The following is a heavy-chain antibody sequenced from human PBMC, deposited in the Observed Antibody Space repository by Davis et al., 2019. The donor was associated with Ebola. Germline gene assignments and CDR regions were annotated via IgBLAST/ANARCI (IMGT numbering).Heavy chain of an antibody. Sequence: HTGGSLRLSCAASGFTFSSYAMSWVRQAPGKGLVWVSRINSDGSSTSYADSVKGRFTISRDNAKNSLYLQMNSLRAEDTAVYYCARDIAGWIQLWLAGFDYWGQGTLVTVSS. CDR3: ARDIAGWIQLWLAGFDY. CDR2: INSDGSST. CDR1: GFTFSSYA. D-gene: IGHD5-18*01. J-gene: IGHJ4*02. V-gene: IGHV3-74*01.